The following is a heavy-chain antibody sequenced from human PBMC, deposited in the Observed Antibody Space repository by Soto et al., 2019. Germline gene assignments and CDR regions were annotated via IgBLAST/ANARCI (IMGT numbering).Heavy chain of an antibody. D-gene: IGHD2-15*01. V-gene: IGHV1-58*01. CDR3: AAGGGGFDY. CDR2: IVVGSGNT. CDR1: GFTFTRSG. J-gene: IGHJ4*02. Sequence: SVKASCKASGFTFTRSGVQWVRQARGQRLEWIGWIVVGSGNTNYAQRFQERDTITRDMSTSTAYMELSSLRSEDTAVYYCAAGGGGFDYWGQGALVTVSS.